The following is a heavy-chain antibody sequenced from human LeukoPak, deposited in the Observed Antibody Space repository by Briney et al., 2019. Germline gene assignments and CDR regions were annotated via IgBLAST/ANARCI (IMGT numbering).Heavy chain of an antibody. Sequence: ASVKVSCKASGYTFTGYYMHWVRQAPGQGLEWMGWINPNSGGTNYAQKFQGRVTMTRDTSISTAYMELSRLRSDDTAVYYCARDPNDFWSGYYLDYYYYMDVWGKGTTVTVSS. V-gene: IGHV1-2*02. J-gene: IGHJ6*03. CDR2: INPNSGGT. CDR3: ARDPNDFWSGYYLDYYYYMDV. D-gene: IGHD3-3*01. CDR1: GYTFTGYY.